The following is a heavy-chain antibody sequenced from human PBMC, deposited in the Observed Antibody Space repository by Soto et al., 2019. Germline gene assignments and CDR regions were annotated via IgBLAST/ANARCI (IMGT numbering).Heavy chain of an antibody. J-gene: IGHJ4*02. D-gene: IGHD1-26*01. Sequence: EVQLVESGGGLVQPGGSLRLSCAASGFTFSNYWMHWVRQAPGKGLVWVSRISSDGSSTFYADSVKGRFTISRDKAKKKLYLQLNRLRGKATAEWYSARGRETNGYWGQGPLGTFS. V-gene: IGHV3-74*01. CDR3: ARGRETNGY. CDR2: ISSDGSST. CDR1: GFTFSNYW.